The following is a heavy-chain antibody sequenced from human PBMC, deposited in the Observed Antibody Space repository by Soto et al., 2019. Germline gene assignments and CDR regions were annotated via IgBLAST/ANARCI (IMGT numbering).Heavy chain of an antibody. CDR3: AKHMSNGSPDY. CDR1: GFTFSSYA. J-gene: IGHJ4*02. V-gene: IGHV3-23*01. D-gene: IGHD2-8*01. Sequence: EVQLLESGGALVQPGGSLRLSCAASGFTFSSYAMSWVRQAPGKGLEWVSLISASGGGTYYADSVKGRFTISRDNAKNTLYLQMNSLSAEDRAVFYCAKHMSNGSPDYWGQGTLVTVSS. CDR2: ISASGGGT.